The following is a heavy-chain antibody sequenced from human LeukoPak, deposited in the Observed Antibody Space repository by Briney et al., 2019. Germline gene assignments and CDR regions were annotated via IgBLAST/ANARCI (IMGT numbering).Heavy chain of an antibody. D-gene: IGHD2-21*02. V-gene: IGHV4-61*01. CDR3: AIGRGPYCGGDCYSNY. J-gene: IGHJ4*02. CDR2: IYYSGST. Sequence: SETLSLTCTVSGDSISRGNYYWTWIRQPPGKGLEWIGYIYYSGSTNYNPSLKSRVTISVDTSKNQFSLKLSSVTAADTAVYYCAIGRGPYCGGDCYSNYWGQGTLVTVSS. CDR1: GDSISRGNYY.